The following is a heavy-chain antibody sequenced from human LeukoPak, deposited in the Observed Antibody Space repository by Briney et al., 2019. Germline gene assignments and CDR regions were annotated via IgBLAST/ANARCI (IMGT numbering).Heavy chain of an antibody. J-gene: IGHJ5*02. CDR3: ARGSGWYYH. D-gene: IGHD6-19*01. CDR1: GGSISGYY. V-gene: IGHV4-59*08. Sequence: SETLSLTCTVSGGSISGYYWSWIRQPPGKGLEWIGYIYYSGSTNYNPSLKSRVTISEDTSKNQFSLKLSSVTAADTAVYYCARGSGWYYHWGQGTLVTVSS. CDR2: IYYSGST.